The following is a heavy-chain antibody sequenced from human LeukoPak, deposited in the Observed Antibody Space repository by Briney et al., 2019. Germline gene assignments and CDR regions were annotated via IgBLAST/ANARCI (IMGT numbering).Heavy chain of an antibody. V-gene: IGHV4-59*01. CDR3: ARERYSRYDFWSGYYDY. CDR2: MHSTGST. CDR1: GASISGYY. Sequence: SETLSLTCTVSGASISGYYWSWIRQPPGKGLEWIGYMHSTGSTNQNPSLKSRVTMSVDASKDQFSLKLTSVTAADTAVYYCARERYSRYDFWSGYYDYWGQGTLVTVSS. J-gene: IGHJ4*02. D-gene: IGHD3-3*01.